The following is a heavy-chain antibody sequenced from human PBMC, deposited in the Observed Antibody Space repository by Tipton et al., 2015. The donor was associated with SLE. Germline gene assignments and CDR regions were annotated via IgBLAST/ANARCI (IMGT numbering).Heavy chain of an antibody. Sequence: TLSLTCTVSGYSISNGFYWGWVRQPPGKGLEWIGSIHHSGSTYYNPSLKSRVTLSVDTSKNQFSLRLTSVTAADTAVHYCVRVTTLVRGVFQSGDSFDFWGQGTLVTASS. V-gene: IGHV4-38-2*02. CDR2: IHHSGST. CDR3: VRVTTLVRGVFQSGDSFDF. CDR1: GYSISNGFY. J-gene: IGHJ4*02. D-gene: IGHD3-10*01.